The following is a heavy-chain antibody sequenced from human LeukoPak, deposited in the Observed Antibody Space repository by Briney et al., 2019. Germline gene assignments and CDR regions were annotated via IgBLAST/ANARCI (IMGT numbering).Heavy chain of an antibody. J-gene: IGHJ6*03. V-gene: IGHV1-2*06. Sequence: ASVKVSCKASGYTFTGYYMHWVRQAPGQGLEWMGRINPNSGGTNYAQKFQGRVTMTRDTSISTAYMELSRLRSDDTAVYYCASPSNWGPAYYYYYYMDVWGKGPTVTVSS. CDR1: GYTFTGYY. CDR3: ASPSNWGPAYYYYYYMDV. D-gene: IGHD7-27*01. CDR2: INPNSGGT.